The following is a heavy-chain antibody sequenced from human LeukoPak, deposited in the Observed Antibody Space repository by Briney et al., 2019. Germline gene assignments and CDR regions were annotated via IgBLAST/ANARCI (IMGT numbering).Heavy chain of an antibody. CDR1: GIAFSDYS. CDR2: ISSSSSYI. D-gene: IGHD5-24*01. V-gene: IGHV3-21*01. J-gene: IGHJ4*02. CDR3: AREGVSATTPFDY. Sequence: GGSLRLSCEASGIAFSDYSMNWVRQAPGKGLEWVSSISSSSSYIYYADSVKGRFTISRDNAKNSLYLQMNSLRAEDTAVYYCAREGVSATTPFDYWGQGTLVTVSS.